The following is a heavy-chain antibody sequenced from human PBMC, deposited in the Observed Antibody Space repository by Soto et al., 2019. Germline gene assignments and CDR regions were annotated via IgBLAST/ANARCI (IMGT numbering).Heavy chain of an antibody. D-gene: IGHD3-9*01. V-gene: IGHV4-39*01. CDR2: IYYSGTT. CDR1: GGSISSSSYY. Sequence: SETLSLTCTVSGGSISSSSYYWGWIRQPPGKGLVWIGSIYYSGTTYYNPSLKRRVTISVDTSKNQFSLKLSSVNAADTAVYYCARHRGYYDILTGYYTELNFDYWGQGTLVTVSS. J-gene: IGHJ4*02. CDR3: ARHRGYYDILTGYYTELNFDY.